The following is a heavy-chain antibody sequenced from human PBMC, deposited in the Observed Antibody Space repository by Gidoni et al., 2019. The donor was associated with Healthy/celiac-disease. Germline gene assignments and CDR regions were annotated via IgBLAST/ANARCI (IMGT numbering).Heavy chain of an antibody. D-gene: IGHD3-3*01. CDR3: ARAEGDGVVIIGRDYYYGMDV. V-gene: IGHV4-59*01. Sequence: QVQLQESGTGLVKPSETLSLTCTVSGGSISSYYWSWIRQPPGKGLEWIGYIYYSGSTNYNPSLKSRVTISVDTSKNQFSLKLSSVTAADTAVYYCARAEGDGVVIIGRDYYYGMDVWGQGTTVTVSS. CDR1: GGSISSYY. CDR2: IYYSGST. J-gene: IGHJ6*02.